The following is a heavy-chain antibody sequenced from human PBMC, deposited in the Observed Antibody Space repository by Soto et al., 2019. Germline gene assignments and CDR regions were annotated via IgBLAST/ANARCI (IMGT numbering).Heavy chain of an antibody. CDR2: INHSGST. CDR1: GGSFSGYY. J-gene: IGHJ5*02. V-gene: IGHV4-34*01. D-gene: IGHD6-25*01. CDR3: SSILVGAPRHSGLDT. Sequence: SETLSLTCAVYGGSFSGYYWSWIRQPPGKGLELIGEINHSGSTNYNPSLKSRVTISVDTSKTQFSLNLISVTAADTAVYFCSSILVGAPRHSGLDTWGQGTLVTVSS.